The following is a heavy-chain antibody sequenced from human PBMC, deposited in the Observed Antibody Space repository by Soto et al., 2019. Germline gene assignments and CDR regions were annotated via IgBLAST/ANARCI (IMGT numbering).Heavy chain of an antibody. CDR1: GFTFSSYS. V-gene: IGHV3-21*01. J-gene: IGHJ3*02. Sequence: EVQLVESGGGLVKPGGSLRLSCAASGFTFSSYSMNWVRQAPGKGLEWVSSISSSSSYIYYADSVKGRFTISRDNAKNSRYLQMNSLRAEDTAVYYCARASLGPREYCTNGVCPAMVVPHVAFDIWGQGTMVTVSS. CDR3: ARASLGPREYCTNGVCPAMVVPHVAFDI. D-gene: IGHD2-8*01. CDR2: ISSSSSYI.